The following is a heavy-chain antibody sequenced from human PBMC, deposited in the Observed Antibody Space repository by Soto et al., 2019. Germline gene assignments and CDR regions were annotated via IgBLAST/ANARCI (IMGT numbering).Heavy chain of an antibody. J-gene: IGHJ6*02. CDR1: GFTFDDYT. CDR3: AKDKRGFWYYYGMDV. CDR2: ISWDGGST. V-gene: IGHV3-43*01. Sequence: GGSLRLSCAASGFTFDDYTMHWVRQAPGKGLEWVSLISWDGGSTYYADSVKGRFTISRDNSKNSLYLQMNSLRTEDTALYYCAKDKRGFWYYYGMDVWGQGTTVTVSS.